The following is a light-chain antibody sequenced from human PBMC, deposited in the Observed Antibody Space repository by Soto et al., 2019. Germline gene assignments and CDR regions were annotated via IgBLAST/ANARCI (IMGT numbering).Light chain of an antibody. J-gene: IGKJ4*01. CDR3: QQYNNWPRGLT. CDR2: GAS. Sequence: EIVMTQSPATLSVSPGERATLSCRASQSVSSNLAWYQQKPGQAPRLLIYGASTRATCIPARFSGSGSGTEFTLTISSLQSEDFAVYYCQQYNNWPRGLTFGGGTKVEIK. CDR1: QSVSSN. V-gene: IGKV3-15*01.